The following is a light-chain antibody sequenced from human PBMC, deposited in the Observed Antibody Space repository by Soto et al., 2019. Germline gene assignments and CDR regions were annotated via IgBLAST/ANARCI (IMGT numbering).Light chain of an antibody. Sequence: EIVLTQSPGTLSLSPGETATLSCRASQTVNSDYLAWFQQRPGQAPRLLIFATSRRATDIPDRFSGSGSGTDFTRAIRILEPEDFAVYYCHQFGYSPRTFGQGTKVE. J-gene: IGKJ1*01. V-gene: IGKV3-20*01. CDR3: HQFGYSPRT. CDR1: QTVNSDY. CDR2: ATS.